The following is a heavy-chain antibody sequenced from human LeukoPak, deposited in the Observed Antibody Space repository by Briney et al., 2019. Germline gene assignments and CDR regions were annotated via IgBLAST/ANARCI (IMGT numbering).Heavy chain of an antibody. V-gene: IGHV1-69*01. D-gene: IGHD6-13*01. Sequence: SVKVSCKASGGTFSSYAISWVRQAPGQGLEWMGGIIPIFGTANYAQKFQGRVTITADESTSTAYMELSSLRSEDTAVYYCAMAAGTKNWNFDYWGQGTLVTVSS. J-gene: IGHJ4*02. CDR2: IIPIFGTA. CDR1: GGTFSSYA. CDR3: AMAAGTKNWNFDY.